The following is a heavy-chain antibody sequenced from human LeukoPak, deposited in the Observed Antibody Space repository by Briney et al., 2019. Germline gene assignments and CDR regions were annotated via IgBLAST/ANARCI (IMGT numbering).Heavy chain of an antibody. Sequence: PGGSLRLSCAASGFTFSSYGMHWVRQAPGKGLDWVAVIWYDGSNKFYVDSVKGRFTISRDNSKNTLYLQMNSLRAEDTAVYYCARDHRGKVFGVVILEGNYYYYYGMDVWGQGTTVTVSS. D-gene: IGHD3-3*01. J-gene: IGHJ6*02. CDR3: ARDHRGKVFGVVILEGNYYYYYGMDV. CDR1: GFTFSSYG. V-gene: IGHV3-33*01. CDR2: IWYDGSNK.